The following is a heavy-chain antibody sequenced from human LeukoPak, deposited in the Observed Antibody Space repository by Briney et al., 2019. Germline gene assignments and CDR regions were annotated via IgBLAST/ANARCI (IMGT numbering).Heavy chain of an antibody. Sequence: GGSLRLSCAASGFTFSSYAMHWVRQAPGKGLEWVSGISWNSGSIGYADSVKGRFTISRDNAKNSLYLQMNSLRAEDTALYYCAKDRYCSGGTCFIGDYWGQGTLVTVSS. CDR1: GFTFSSYA. J-gene: IGHJ4*02. V-gene: IGHV3-9*01. CDR3: AKDRYCSGGTCFIGDY. D-gene: IGHD2-15*01. CDR2: ISWNSGSI.